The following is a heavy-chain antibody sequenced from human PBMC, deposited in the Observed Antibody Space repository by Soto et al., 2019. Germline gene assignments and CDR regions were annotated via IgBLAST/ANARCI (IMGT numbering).Heavy chain of an antibody. Sequence: SETLSLTCAVYGGSFSGYYWSWIRQPPGKGLEWIGEINHSGSTNYNPSLKSRVTISVDTSKNQFSQKLSSVTAADTAVYYCARGSVLESYDYGDYDYFDYWGQGTLVTVSS. D-gene: IGHD4-17*01. CDR1: GGSFSGYY. CDR3: ARGSVLESYDYGDYDYFDY. V-gene: IGHV4-34*01. J-gene: IGHJ4*02. CDR2: INHSGST.